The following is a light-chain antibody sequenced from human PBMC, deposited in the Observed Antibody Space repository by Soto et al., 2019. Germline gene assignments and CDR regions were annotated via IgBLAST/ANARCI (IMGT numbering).Light chain of an antibody. CDR1: QALQRSF. J-gene: IGKJ1*01. Sequence: IVLTQSPGTLSLSPGERATLSCRASQALQRSFLDWYQHKPGQSPRLLISGVSSRAAGVPDRFSGSGSGTDFTLTISRLEPQDSAVYFCQQYDHSPRTFGQGTKVEI. CDR2: GVS. CDR3: QQYDHSPRT. V-gene: IGKV3-20*01.